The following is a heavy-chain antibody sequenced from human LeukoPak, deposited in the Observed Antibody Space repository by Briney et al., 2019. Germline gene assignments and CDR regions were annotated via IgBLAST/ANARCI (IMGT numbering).Heavy chain of an antibody. CDR3: ARVVWFGELSGAFDI. J-gene: IGHJ3*02. Sequence: SETLSLTCAVYGGSFSGYYWSWIRQPPGKGLEWIGEINHSGSTNYNPSLESRVTISVDTSKNQFSLKLSSVTAADTAVYYCARVVWFGELSGAFDIWGQGTMVTVSS. D-gene: IGHD3-10*01. V-gene: IGHV4-34*01. CDR1: GGSFSGYY. CDR2: INHSGST.